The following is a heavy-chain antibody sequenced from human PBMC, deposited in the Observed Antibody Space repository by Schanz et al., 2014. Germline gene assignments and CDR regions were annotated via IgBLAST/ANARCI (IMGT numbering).Heavy chain of an antibody. CDR1: GYIFGSHG. D-gene: IGHD3-10*01. CDR2: INAHTGNT. Sequence: QLMQSGSEVRKPGASVKVSCKASGYIFGSHGMTWVRQAPGQGPELMGWINAHTGNTQYAQKFQGRVNMTRDTVTTTVHLELTRLRTDDTAIYYCARVHIATYHYNSPGAFDIWGQGTIVTASS. J-gene: IGHJ3*02. V-gene: IGHV1-18*01. CDR3: ARVHIATYHYNSPGAFDI.